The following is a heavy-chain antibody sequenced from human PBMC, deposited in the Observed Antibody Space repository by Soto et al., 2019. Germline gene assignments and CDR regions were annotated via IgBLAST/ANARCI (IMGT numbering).Heavy chain of an antibody. CDR2: IYNIKST. J-gene: IGHJ4*02. Sequence: PSETLSLTCTVSGASISSFYWSWIRQPAGEGLEWIGRIYNIKSTNYKPSLKSRVTMSVDTSKNQFSLKLSSVTAADTAVYYCARLSTGSYYFDYWGPGIVVTVSS. CDR3: ARLSTGSYYFDY. D-gene: IGHD3-10*01. CDR1: GASISSFY. V-gene: IGHV4-4*07.